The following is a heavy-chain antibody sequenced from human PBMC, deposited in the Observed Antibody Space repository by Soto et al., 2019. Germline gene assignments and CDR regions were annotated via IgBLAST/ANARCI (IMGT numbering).Heavy chain of an antibody. CDR1: GFTFSTYS. CDR2: ISSSSSYI. Sequence: EVQLVESGGGLVKPGGSLRLSCEASGFTFSTYSRNWVRQAPGKGLEWVSSISSSSSYIYYADSVKGGFTISRDNAKNSLYLQMNSLRAEDTAVYYCARYDSSGYYWPYYYYGMDVWGQGTTVTVSS. V-gene: IGHV3-21*01. D-gene: IGHD3-22*01. J-gene: IGHJ6*02. CDR3: ARYDSSGYYWPYYYYGMDV.